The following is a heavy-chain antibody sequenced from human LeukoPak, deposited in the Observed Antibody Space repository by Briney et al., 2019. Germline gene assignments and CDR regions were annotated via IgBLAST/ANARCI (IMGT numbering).Heavy chain of an antibody. CDR1: GFTFSNAW. D-gene: IGHD3-3*01. CDR3: AREAITIFGLVRTQTTKGPHRFDP. CDR2: IKSKTDGGTT. V-gene: IGHV3-15*01. J-gene: IGHJ5*02. Sequence: GGSLRLSCAASGFTFSNAWMSWVRQAPGKGLEWVGRIKSKTDGGTTDYAAPVKGRFTISRDDSKNTLYLQMNSLTSEDTAVYYCAREAITIFGLVRTQTTKGPHRFDPWGQGTLVTVSS.